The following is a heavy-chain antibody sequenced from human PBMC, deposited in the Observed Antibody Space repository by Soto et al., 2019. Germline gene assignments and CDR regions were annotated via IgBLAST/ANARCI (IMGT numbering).Heavy chain of an antibody. V-gene: IGHV1-46*01. CDR1: GYTFTSYY. CDR3: ARTDVGPGSPRIATANWFDP. J-gene: IGHJ5*02. CDR2: INPSGGST. D-gene: IGHD1-26*01. Sequence: GASVEVSCKXSGYTFTSYYMHWVRQAPGQGLEWMGIINPSGGSTSYAQKFQGRVTMTRDTSTSTVYMELSSLRSEDTAVYYCARTDVGPGSPRIATANWFDPWGQGTLVTVSS.